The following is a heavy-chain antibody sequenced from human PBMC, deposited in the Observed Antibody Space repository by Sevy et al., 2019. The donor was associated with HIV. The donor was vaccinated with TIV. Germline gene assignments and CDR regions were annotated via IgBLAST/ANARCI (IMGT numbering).Heavy chain of an antibody. Sequence: GGSLRLSCAASGFTFSSYWMSWVRQAPGKGLEWVANIKKEGSEKYYVDSVKGRFTISRDNAKNSLYLQMNSLRAEDTAVYYCARDHSDSRYYFDYWGQGTLVTVSS. CDR3: ARDHSDSRYYFDY. J-gene: IGHJ4*02. D-gene: IGHD2-15*01. CDR1: GFTFSSYW. V-gene: IGHV3-7*03. CDR2: IKKEGSEK.